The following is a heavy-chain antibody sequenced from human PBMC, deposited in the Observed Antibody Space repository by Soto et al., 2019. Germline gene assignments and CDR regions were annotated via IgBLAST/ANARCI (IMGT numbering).Heavy chain of an antibody. CDR2: ISSNRVYF. J-gene: IGHJ6*02. V-gene: IGHV3-21*01. D-gene: IGHD3-10*01. CDR3: ARYYYTHNWQNGFYHYGMDV. CDR1: GFTFYTYS. Sequence: PGESLRLSCAASGFTFYTYSMNWVRQAPGKGLEWVASISSNRVYFYYADSVRGRFTISRDTGKHSLYMQMAGLSAEDTAVYYWARYYYTHNWQNGFYHYGMDVWGQGTTVTVSS.